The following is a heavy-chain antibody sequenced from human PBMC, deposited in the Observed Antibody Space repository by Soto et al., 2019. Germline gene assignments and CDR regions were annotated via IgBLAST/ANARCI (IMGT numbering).Heavy chain of an antibody. CDR1: GFTFSDYW. J-gene: IGHJ3*02. CDR2: INADGSIA. D-gene: IGHD7-27*01. Sequence: EAQLVESGGGLVQPGGSLRLSCAASGFTFSDYWMAWARQAPGKGLFWVSRINADGSIAHYAESVKGRLTISRDNAKNTLWLQLNSLRDDDTAVYYCGRERWGLLDIWGQGAMVTVSS. CDR3: GRERWGLLDI. V-gene: IGHV3-74*01.